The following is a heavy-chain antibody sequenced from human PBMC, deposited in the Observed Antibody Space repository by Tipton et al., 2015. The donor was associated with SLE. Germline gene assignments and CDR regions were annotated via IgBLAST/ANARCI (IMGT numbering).Heavy chain of an antibody. J-gene: IGHJ4*02. CDR2: IYASGST. CDR1: GGSLSSGSYY. D-gene: IGHD3-22*01. V-gene: IGHV4-61*02. CDR3: ARGRDRSGYQIHGFDY. Sequence: TLSLTCTVSGGSLSSGSYYWNWIRQAAGKGLEWIGRIYASGSTSSNPSLKSRVTISVDTSRNQFSLKLSSLSAADTAVYYCARGRDRSGYQIHGFDYWGQGTLVTVSS.